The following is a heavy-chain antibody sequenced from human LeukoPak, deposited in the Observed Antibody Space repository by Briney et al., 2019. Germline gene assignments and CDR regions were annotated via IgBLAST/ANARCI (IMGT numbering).Heavy chain of an antibody. D-gene: IGHD4-17*01. V-gene: IGHV1-69*05. CDR1: GGTFSSYA. CDR3: ARGRAVTTPNPRYYYYYMDV. J-gene: IGHJ6*03. CDR2: IIPIFGTA. Sequence: SVKVSCKASGGTFSSYAISWVRHAPGQGLEWMGGIIPIFGTANYAQKFQGRVTITTDESTSTAYMELSSLRSEDTAVYYCARGRAVTTPNPRYYYYYMDVWGKGTTVTVSS.